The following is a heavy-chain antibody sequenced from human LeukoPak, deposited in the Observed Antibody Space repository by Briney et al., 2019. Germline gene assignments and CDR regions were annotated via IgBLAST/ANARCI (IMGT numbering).Heavy chain of an antibody. CDR3: AKVKSYGSGSQPDY. Sequence: GGSLRLSCSASGFTLSNYWIHWVRQAPGTGLVWVSRINTDGSSTNYADSVKGRFTVSRDNAKNTLYLQMNSLRAEDTAVYYCAKVKSYGSGSQPDYWGQGTLVTVSS. D-gene: IGHD3-10*01. J-gene: IGHJ4*02. CDR2: INTDGSST. CDR1: GFTLSNYW. V-gene: IGHV3-74*01.